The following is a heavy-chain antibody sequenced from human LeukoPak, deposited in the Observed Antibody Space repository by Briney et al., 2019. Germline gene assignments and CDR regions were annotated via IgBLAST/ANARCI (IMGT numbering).Heavy chain of an antibody. CDR1: GFTVSSSY. D-gene: IGHD6-13*01. CDR3: AKGAYSSSWYVYYYYMDV. V-gene: IGHV3-53*01. J-gene: IGHJ6*03. CDR2: IYSGGTT. Sequence: TGGSLRLSCAASGFTVSSSYMSWVRQAPEKGLEWVSVIYSGGTTYYADSVKGRFTISRDNSMNALYLQMNSLRAEDTAVYYCAKGAYSSSWYVYYYYMDVWGKGTTVTVSS.